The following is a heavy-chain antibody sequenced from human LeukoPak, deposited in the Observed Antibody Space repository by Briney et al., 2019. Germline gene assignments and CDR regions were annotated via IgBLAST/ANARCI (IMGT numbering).Heavy chain of an antibody. CDR3: AKDGLDY. Sequence: GGSLRLSCAASGFTFSSYGMHWVRQAPGKGLEWVAVISYDGSNKYYADSVKGRFTISRDSSKNTLYLQMNSLRAEDTAVYYCAKDGLDYWGQGTLVTVSS. CDR2: ISYDGSNK. CDR1: GFTFSSYG. V-gene: IGHV3-30*18. J-gene: IGHJ4*02.